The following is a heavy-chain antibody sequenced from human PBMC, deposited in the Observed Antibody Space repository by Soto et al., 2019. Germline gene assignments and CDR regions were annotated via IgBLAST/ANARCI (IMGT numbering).Heavy chain of an antibody. CDR2: IYYSGSA. CDR1: GGSITSYY. CDR3: ATAGRVAPTLGYMDV. D-gene: IGHD1-26*01. J-gene: IGHJ6*03. Sequence: PSETLSLTCTVSGGSITSYYLSWLRQPPGKGLEWFGYIYYSGSANYNPSLKSRVTISIDTSRNQFSLVLSSVTAADTAVYYCATAGRVAPTLGYMDVWGKGTTVTVSS. V-gene: IGHV4-59*01.